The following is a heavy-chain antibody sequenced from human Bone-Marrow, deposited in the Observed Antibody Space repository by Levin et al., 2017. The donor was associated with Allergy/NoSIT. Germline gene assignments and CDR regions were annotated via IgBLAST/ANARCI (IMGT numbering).Heavy chain of an antibody. CDR1: GGSFSGYY. V-gene: IGHV4-34*01. CDR3: ATRYPGYSSGSTPVWFDP. CDR2: INHSGST. J-gene: IGHJ5*02. D-gene: IGHD6-19*01. Sequence: PSETLSLTCAVYGGSFSGYYWSWIRQPPGKGLEWIGEINHSGSTNYNPSLKSRVTISVDTSKNQFSLKLSSVTAADTAVYYCATRYPGYSSGSTPVWFDPWGQGTLVTVSS.